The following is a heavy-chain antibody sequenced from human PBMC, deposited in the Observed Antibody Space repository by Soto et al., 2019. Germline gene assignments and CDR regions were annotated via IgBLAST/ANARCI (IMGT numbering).Heavy chain of an antibody. CDR1: GGSLKSGSYS. Sequence: SETLSLPCTVSGGSLKSGSYSWSWIRQPPGKGLEWIRYVYHTGRTSYNPSLKSRVSISMDTSKNQFSLTRDPVTAADTAVYFCARDFAYFDSWGQGTRVTVSS. CDR3: ARDFAYFDS. CDR2: VYHTGRT. V-gene: IGHV4-61*01. J-gene: IGHJ4*02. D-gene: IGHD3-3*01.